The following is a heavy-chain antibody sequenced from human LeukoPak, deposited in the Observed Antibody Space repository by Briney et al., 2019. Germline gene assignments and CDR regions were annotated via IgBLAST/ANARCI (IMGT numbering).Heavy chain of an antibody. D-gene: IGHD2-2*01. Sequence: GGSLRLSCAASGFTFSSYGMHWVRQAPGKGLEWVAFIRYDGSNKYYADSVKGRFTISRDNSKNTLYLQMNSLRAEDTAVYYCAKGPFVVVVPAAIPTFNYWGQGTLVTVSS. CDR3: AKGPFVVVVPAAIPTFNY. CDR1: GFTFSSYG. CDR2: IRYDGSNK. J-gene: IGHJ4*02. V-gene: IGHV3-30*02.